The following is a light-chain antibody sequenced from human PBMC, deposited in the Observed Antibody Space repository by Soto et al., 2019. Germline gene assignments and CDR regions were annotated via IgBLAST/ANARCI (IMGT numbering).Light chain of an antibody. J-gene: IGLJ1*01. CDR3: CSWAGSNTSYF. CDR1: TTDVGSYNL. Sequence: SSLPQPSSVSVSPGQSITISCTGTTTDVGSYNLVSWYQQHPGRAPKLMIYEVSRRPSGVSNRFSGSKSGNTASLTISGLQAEDEADYYCCSWAGSNTSYFFGTRTKVTVL. CDR2: EVS. V-gene: IGLV2-23*02.